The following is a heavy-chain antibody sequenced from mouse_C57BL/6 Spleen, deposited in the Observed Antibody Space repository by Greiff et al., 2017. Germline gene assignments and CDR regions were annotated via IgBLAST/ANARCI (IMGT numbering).Heavy chain of an antibody. CDR2: IYPRDGST. CDR3: ARGANWDEGWFAY. J-gene: IGHJ3*01. D-gene: IGHD4-1*01. Sequence: VQLQQSDAELVKPGASVKISCKVSGYTFTDHTIHWMKQRPEQGLEWIGYIYPRDGSTKYNEKFKCKATLTADKSSSTAYMQLNSLTSEDSAVYFCARGANWDEGWFAYWGQGTLVTVSA. V-gene: IGHV1-78*01. CDR1: GYTFTDHT.